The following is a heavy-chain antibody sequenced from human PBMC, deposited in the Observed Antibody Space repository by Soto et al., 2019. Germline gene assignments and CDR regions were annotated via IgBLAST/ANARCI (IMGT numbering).Heavy chain of an antibody. J-gene: IGHJ4*02. CDR2: ISGSGGST. CDR1: GFTFSSYA. Sequence: EVQLLESGGGLVQPGGSLRLSCAASGFTFSSYAMSWVRQAPGKGLEWVSAISGSGGSTYYADSVKGRFTISRDNSKNTLYLQMNSLRAEDTAVYYCAKDLKKAYGDYSCFDYWGQGTLVTVSS. V-gene: IGHV3-23*01. D-gene: IGHD4-17*01. CDR3: AKDLKKAYGDYSCFDY.